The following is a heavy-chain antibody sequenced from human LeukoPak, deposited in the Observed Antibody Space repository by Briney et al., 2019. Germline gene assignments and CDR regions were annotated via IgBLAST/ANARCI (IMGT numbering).Heavy chain of an antibody. CDR2: ISSSGSTI. V-gene: IGHV3-48*03. J-gene: IGHJ6*03. Sequence: PGGSLRLSCAASGFTFSSYEMNWVRQAPGKGLEWVSYISSSGSTIYYADSVKGRFTISRDNAKNSLSLQMNSLRAEDTAVYYCARVRVTHYYYHYYMDVWGKGTTVTVSS. D-gene: IGHD4-11*01. CDR1: GFTFSSYE. CDR3: ARVRVTHYYYHYYMDV.